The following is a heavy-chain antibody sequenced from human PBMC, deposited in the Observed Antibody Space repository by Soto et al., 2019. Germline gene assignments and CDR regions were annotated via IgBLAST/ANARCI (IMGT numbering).Heavy chain of an antibody. CDR3: ARGGTSWSDWFDP. CDR2: IKQDGSEK. CDR1: GFAFSTYW. J-gene: IGHJ5*02. V-gene: IGHV3-7*01. D-gene: IGHD2-2*01. Sequence: EVQLVESGGGLVQPGGSRRLSCAASGFAFSTYWMTWVRQAQGKGLEGVGNIKQDGSEKYYLDSVRGRFTISRDNAKNSLYLQMNSLRAEDTAVYYCARGGTSWSDWFDPWGQGNLVTVSS.